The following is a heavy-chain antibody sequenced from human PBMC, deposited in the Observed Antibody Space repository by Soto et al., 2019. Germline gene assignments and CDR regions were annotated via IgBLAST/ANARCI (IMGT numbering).Heavy chain of an antibody. CDR2: MNPNSGNT. J-gene: IGHJ5*02. CDR3: ARARRGVYGDWFDP. Sequence: QVQLVQSGAEVKKPGASVKVSCKASGYTFTSYDINWVRQATGQGLEWMGWMNPNSGNTGYAQKLQGRVTMTRNTSISTAYMELSSLRSEDTAVYYCARARRGVYGDWFDPWGQGTLVTVSS. V-gene: IGHV1-8*01. D-gene: IGHD4-17*01. CDR1: GYTFTSYD.